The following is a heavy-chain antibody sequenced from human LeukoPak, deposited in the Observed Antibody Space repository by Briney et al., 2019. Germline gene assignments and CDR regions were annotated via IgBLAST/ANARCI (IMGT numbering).Heavy chain of an antibody. CDR1: GGSISSSSYY. Sequence: SETLSLTCTVSGGSISSSSYYWGWIRQPPGKGLEWIGSIYYSGSTYYNPSLKSRVTISVDTSKNQFSLKLSSVTAADTAVYYCHTYYYDSSGYYRHWYFDLWGRGTLVTVSS. J-gene: IGHJ2*01. D-gene: IGHD3-22*01. V-gene: IGHV4-39*01. CDR3: HTYYYDSSGYYRHWYFDL. CDR2: IYYSGST.